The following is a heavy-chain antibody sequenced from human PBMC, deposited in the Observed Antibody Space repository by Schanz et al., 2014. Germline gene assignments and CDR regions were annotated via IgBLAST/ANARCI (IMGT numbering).Heavy chain of an antibody. CDR3: AKDMHKDYGGKPQAFDI. V-gene: IGHV3-66*01. D-gene: IGHD4-17*01. Sequence: EVQLVESGGGLVQPGGSLRLSCAASGFTVSSNYMSWVRQAPGKGLEWVSVIYTSGSTYYADSVRGRFTFSRDNSKNTLYLQMNSLRAEDTALYYCAKDMHKDYGGKPQAFDIWGQGTMVTVSS. J-gene: IGHJ3*02. CDR1: GFTVSSNY. CDR2: IYTSGST.